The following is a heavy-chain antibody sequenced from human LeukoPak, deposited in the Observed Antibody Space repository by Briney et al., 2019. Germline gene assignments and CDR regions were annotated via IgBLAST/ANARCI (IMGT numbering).Heavy chain of an antibody. Sequence: ASVKVSCKASGYTFTSYDINWVRQATGQGLEWMGWMNPNSGNTGYAQKFQGRVTMTRNTSISTAYLQWSSLKASDTAMYYCARQGGDSTLDYWGQGTLVTVSS. V-gene: IGHV1-8*01. CDR2: MNPNSGNT. D-gene: IGHD6-13*01. CDR1: GYTFTSYD. CDR3: ARQGGDSTLDY. J-gene: IGHJ4*02.